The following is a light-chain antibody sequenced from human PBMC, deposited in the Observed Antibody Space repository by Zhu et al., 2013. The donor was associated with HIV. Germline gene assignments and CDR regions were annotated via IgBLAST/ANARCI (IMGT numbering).Light chain of an antibody. Sequence: DIQMSQSPSTLSASVGDRVTITCRASQSIGRWLAWYQQRPGKAPKLLIYKASTLESGVPSRFSGSGSGTEFTLTISSLQPDDFATYYCQQANSLVPMYTFGQGTKLEIK. CDR1: QSIGRW. CDR3: QQANSLVPMYT. CDR2: KAS. V-gene: IGKV1-5*03. J-gene: IGKJ2*01.